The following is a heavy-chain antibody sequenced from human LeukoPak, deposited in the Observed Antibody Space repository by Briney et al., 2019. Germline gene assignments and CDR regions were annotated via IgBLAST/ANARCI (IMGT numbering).Heavy chain of an antibody. Sequence: SETLSLTCTVSGGSIDSSSYYWSWIRQPPGKGLEWIGYIYHSGSTYYNPSLKSRVTISVDRSKNQFSLKLSSVTAADTAVYYCAREEGIVVVPAAIPHNWFDPWGQGTLVTVSS. CDR3: AREEGIVVVPAAIPHNWFDP. V-gene: IGHV4-30-2*01. D-gene: IGHD2-2*02. J-gene: IGHJ5*02. CDR2: IYHSGST. CDR1: GGSIDSSSYY.